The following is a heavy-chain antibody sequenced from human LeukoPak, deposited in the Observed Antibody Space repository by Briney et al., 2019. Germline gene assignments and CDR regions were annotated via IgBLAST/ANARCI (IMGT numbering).Heavy chain of an antibody. D-gene: IGHD2-2*01. CDR2: ISGSGGST. CDR3: AKDLGYCSSTSCYRPFDY. V-gene: IGHV3-23*01. CDR1: GFTFSSYA. J-gene: IGHJ4*02. Sequence: GGSLRLSCAAPGFTFSSYAMSWVRQAPGKGLEWVSAISGSGGSTYYADSVKGRFTISRDNSKDTLYLQMNSLRAEDTAVYYCAKDLGYCSSTSCYRPFDYWGQGTLVTVSS.